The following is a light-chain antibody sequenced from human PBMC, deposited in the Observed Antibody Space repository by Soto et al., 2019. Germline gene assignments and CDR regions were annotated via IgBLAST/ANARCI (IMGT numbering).Light chain of an antibody. CDR3: QQSYSTPFT. J-gene: IGKJ4*01. Sequence: DIQMTQSPSSLSACVGDRVTITCRASQSISSYLNWYQQKPGKAPKLLIYAASSLQSGVPSRFSGSGSGTDFTLTISSLQPEDFATYYCQQSYSTPFTFGGGTKVDIK. CDR1: QSISSY. V-gene: IGKV1-39*01. CDR2: AAS.